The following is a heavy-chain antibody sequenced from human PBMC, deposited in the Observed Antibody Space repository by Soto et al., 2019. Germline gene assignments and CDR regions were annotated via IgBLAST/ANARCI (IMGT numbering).Heavy chain of an antibody. D-gene: IGHD3-16*01. J-gene: IGHJ1*01. CDR2: GTYSGRT. Sequence: VWKHQPPGEGLEWIGSGTYSGRTSYNPSLKSRVAISVDTSTNQFSVKVTSVTAADTFFYYCAGLSPVRQFFAFWGLGSLVTGSS. CDR3: AGLSPVRQFFAF. V-gene: IGHV4-39*01.